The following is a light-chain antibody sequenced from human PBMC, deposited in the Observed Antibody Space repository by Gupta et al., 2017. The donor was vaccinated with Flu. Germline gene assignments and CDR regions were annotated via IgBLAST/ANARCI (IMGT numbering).Light chain of an antibody. CDR3: SSYTSSNTLV. J-gene: IGLJ2*01. V-gene: IGLV2-14*01. CDR2: DVS. CDR1: SSDVGGYNY. Sequence: QSALTQPASVSGSPGQSITISCTGTSSDVGGYNYVSWYQQRPGKAPILMVYDVSNRPAGVSNRFSASKSGNTASLTISGHKAEDEADYYCSSYTSSNTLVFGGGTKLTVL.